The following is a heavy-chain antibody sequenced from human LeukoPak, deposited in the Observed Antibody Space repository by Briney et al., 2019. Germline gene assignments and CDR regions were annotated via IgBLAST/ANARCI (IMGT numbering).Heavy chain of an antibody. Sequence: PSQTLSLTCAVSGGPISSGGYSWSWIRQPPGKGLEWIGYIYHSGSTYYNPSLKSRVTISVDRSKNQFSLKLSSVTAADTAVYYCARGMTTVTTWWFDPWGQGTLVTVSS. CDR2: IYHSGST. V-gene: IGHV4-30-2*01. J-gene: IGHJ5*02. CDR3: ARGMTTVTTWWFDP. CDR1: GGPISSGGYS. D-gene: IGHD4-17*01.